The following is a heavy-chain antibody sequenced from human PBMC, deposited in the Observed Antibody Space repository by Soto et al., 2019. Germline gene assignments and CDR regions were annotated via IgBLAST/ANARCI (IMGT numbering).Heavy chain of an antibody. CDR1: GFTLSNYA. J-gene: IGHJ5*02. Sequence: EVQLLESGGGLVQPGGSLRLSCAASGFTLSNYAMSWVRQAPGKGLEWVSGITGSGDSTYYADSVKGRFTISRDNSKNTLYLQMNSRRAEDTAIYYCAKGGLYTNNWYARHGFDRWGQGTLVTVSS. CDR3: AKGGLYTNNWYARHGFDR. V-gene: IGHV3-23*01. CDR2: ITGSGDST. D-gene: IGHD6-13*01.